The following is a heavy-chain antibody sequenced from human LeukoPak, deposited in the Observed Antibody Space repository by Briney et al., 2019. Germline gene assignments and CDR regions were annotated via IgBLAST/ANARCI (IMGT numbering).Heavy chain of an antibody. CDR3: ARQLPYLQFDH. CDR2: ISAGNGNT. Sequence: ASVKVSCKASGYTFTTYTIHWVRQAPGQRLEWMGWISAGNGNTKYSQKFQGRVTITRDTYASTAYMELGSLRSEDTAVYYCARQLPYLQFDHWGQGTLVTVSS. CDR1: GYTFTTYT. V-gene: IGHV1-3*01. D-gene: IGHD2-2*01. J-gene: IGHJ4*02.